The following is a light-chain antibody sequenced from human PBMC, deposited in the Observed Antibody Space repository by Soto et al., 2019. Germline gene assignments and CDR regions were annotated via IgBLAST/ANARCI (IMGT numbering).Light chain of an antibody. CDR1: QSVSNDF. J-gene: IGKJ1*01. V-gene: IGKV3-20*01. CDR2: GAS. CDR3: QQYGSSPPRT. Sequence: EIFLTQFPGILSLSPGARATLSCRAIQSVSNDFLAWYQQKPGQAPRLLIYGASTRATDVPDRFSGSGSGADFTLSISRLEPEDFAVYYCQQYGSSPPRTFGQGTKVDIK.